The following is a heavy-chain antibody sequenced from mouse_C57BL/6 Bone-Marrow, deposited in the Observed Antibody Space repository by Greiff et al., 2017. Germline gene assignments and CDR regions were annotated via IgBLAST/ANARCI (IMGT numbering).Heavy chain of an antibody. Sequence: EVMLVESGGGLVQPGGSMKLSCVASGFTFSNYWMNWVRQSPEKGLEWVAQIRLKSDNYATHYAESVKGRFTISLDDSKSSVYLQMNNLSAEDTGIYYGTADGWFAYWGQGTLVTVSA. J-gene: IGHJ3*01. CDR3: TADGWFAY. CDR1: GFTFSNYW. V-gene: IGHV6-3*01. D-gene: IGHD2-3*01. CDR2: IRLKSDNYAT.